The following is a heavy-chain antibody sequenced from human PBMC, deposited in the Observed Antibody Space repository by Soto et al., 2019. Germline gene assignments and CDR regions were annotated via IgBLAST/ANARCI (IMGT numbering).Heavy chain of an antibody. CDR3: ARTTCSNGWFDF. J-gene: IGHJ4*02. V-gene: IGHV1-46*01. CDR1: GYTFTNYY. Sequence: QVQLVQSGAEVKKPGASVNISCKASGYTFTNYYIHWVRQAPGQGLEWMGIINPGGGSTSYAQNLQGRVAMTRDTSTSSMYMELRSLRSEDAAGYYCARTTCSNGWFDFWGQGTLLSVPS. CDR2: INPGGGST. D-gene: IGHD6-19*01.